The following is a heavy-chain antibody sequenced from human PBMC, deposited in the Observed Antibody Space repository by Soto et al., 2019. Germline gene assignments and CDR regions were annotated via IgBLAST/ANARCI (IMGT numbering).Heavy chain of an antibody. CDR1: SVSISSYY. J-gene: IGHJ4*02. V-gene: IGHV4-59*12. Sequence: SETLSLTCTVPSVSISSYYWSWIRQPPGKGLEWIGYNYYGVSTNYIPSLKSRVTISLDTSTNQFSLRLSSVTAADTAVYYCAGSPAYYNGGRGYHDYWGQGTMVTVS. CDR3: AGSPAYYNGGRGYHDY. CDR2: NYYGVST. D-gene: IGHD2-8*01.